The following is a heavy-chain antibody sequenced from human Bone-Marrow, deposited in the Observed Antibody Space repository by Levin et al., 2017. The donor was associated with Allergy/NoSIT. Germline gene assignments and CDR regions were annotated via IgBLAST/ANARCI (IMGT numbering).Heavy chain of an antibody. D-gene: IGHD3-3*01. Sequence: SQTLSLTCAVYGGSFSGYYWSWIRQPPGKGLEWIGEINHSGSTNYNPSLKSRVTISVDTSKNQFSLKLSSVTAADTAVYYCASMKPYYDFWSGHENWFDPWGQGTLVTVSS. CDR1: GGSFSGYY. CDR3: ASMKPYYDFWSGHENWFDP. J-gene: IGHJ5*02. V-gene: IGHV4-34*01. CDR2: INHSGST.